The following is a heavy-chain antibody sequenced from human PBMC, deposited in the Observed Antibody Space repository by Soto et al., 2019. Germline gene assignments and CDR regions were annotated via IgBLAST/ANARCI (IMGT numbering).Heavy chain of an antibody. CDR1: GFNVNQYG. V-gene: IGHV3-30*03. Sequence: QVQLVESGGGVVQPGRSLRLSCAASGFNVNQYGMHWVLQAPGKGLEWVAVIAYDGSNKFYADSVKGRFTIYSDNSKSTRSLQMNSLRPDDTAVYYCARDPNYDFLTGYSSTDYWGQGTLVTVSS. D-gene: IGHD3-9*01. J-gene: IGHJ4*02. CDR3: ARDPNYDFLTGYSSTDY. CDR2: IAYDGSNK.